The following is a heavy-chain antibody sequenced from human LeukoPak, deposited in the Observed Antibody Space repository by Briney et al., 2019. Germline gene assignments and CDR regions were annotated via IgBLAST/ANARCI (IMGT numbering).Heavy chain of an antibody. CDR1: GGSFSGYY. Sequence: PSETLSLTCAVYGGSFSGYYWSWIRQPPGRGLEWIGEINHSGSTNYNPSLKSRVTISVDTSKNQFSLKLSSVTAADTAVYYCARVYYSNSYDYWYFDLWGRGTLVTVSS. CDR3: ARVYYSNSYDYWYFDL. CDR2: INHSGST. D-gene: IGHD6-13*01. V-gene: IGHV4-34*01. J-gene: IGHJ2*01.